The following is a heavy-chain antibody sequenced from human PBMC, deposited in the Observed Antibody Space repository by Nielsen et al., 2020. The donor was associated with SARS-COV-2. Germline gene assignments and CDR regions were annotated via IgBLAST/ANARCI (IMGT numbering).Heavy chain of an antibody. Sequence: SETLSLTCTVSGGSISSSSYYWGWIRQPPGKGLEWIGSIYYSGSTYYNPTLKSRVTISVDTTKNQFSLKLSSVTAADTAVYYCARDSMVRGVMDYWGQGTLVTVSS. J-gene: IGHJ4*02. D-gene: IGHD3-10*01. CDR1: GGSISSSSYY. V-gene: IGHV4-39*02. CDR3: ARDSMVRGVMDY. CDR2: IYYSGST.